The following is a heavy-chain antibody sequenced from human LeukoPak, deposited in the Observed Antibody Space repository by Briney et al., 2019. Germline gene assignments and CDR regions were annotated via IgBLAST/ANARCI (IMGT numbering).Heavy chain of an antibody. Sequence: ASVKVSCKASGYTFTSHGISWVRQAPGQGLEWMGIINPSGGSTSYAQKFQGRVTMTRDMSTSTVYMELSSLRSEDTAVYYCARGGMTTVTTKMSFYYYMDVWGKGTTVTVSS. V-gene: IGHV1-46*01. CDR2: INPSGGST. J-gene: IGHJ6*03. CDR3: ARGGMTTVTTKMSFYYYMDV. D-gene: IGHD4-17*01. CDR1: GYTFTSHG.